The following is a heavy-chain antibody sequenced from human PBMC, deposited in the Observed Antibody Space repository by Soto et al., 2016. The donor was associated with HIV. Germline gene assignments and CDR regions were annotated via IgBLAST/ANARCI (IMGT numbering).Heavy chain of an antibody. V-gene: IGHV3-11*04. J-gene: IGHJ4*02. CDR1: GFTFSDYY. D-gene: IGHD1-26*01. CDR2: ISGSGNTI. CDR3: AREAEWELAAADFDY. Sequence: VQLVESGGGLVKPGGSLRLSCVASGFTFSDYYMSWIRQAPGKGLEWVSYISGSGNTIYYADSVKGRFTISRDNAKNSLYLQMNSLRAGDTAVYFCAREAEWELAAADFDYWGQGTLATVSS.